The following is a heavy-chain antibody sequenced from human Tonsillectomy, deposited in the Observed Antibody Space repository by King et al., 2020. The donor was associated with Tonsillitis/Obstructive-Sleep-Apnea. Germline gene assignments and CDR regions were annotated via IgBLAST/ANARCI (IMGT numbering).Heavy chain of an antibody. CDR1: GGSFSGYY. D-gene: IGHD4-17*01. CDR2: INHSGST. Sequence: VQLPQLGAGLLKPSETLSLTCAVYGGSFSGYYWSWIRQPPGKGLEWMGDINHSGSTNYNPSLKSRVTISVDPSKNQFSLKLSSVTAADTAVYYCARGPPMRMMTTLTRGDYWGQGTLVTVSS. V-gene: IGHV4-34*01. CDR3: ARGPPMRMMTTLTRGDY. J-gene: IGHJ4*02.